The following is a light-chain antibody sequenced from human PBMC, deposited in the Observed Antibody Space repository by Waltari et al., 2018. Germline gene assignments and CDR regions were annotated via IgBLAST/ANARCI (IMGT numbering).Light chain of an antibody. CDR3: CSYAGSSTVV. Sequence: QSALTQPASVSGSPGQSITISCTGTSSDVGGYNYVSWYQQHPGKAPKLMIYDVSKRPSGVSNRCSGSKSGNTASLTISGLQAEDEADYYCCSYAGSSTVVFGGGTKLTVL. J-gene: IGLJ2*01. CDR1: SSDVGGYNY. CDR2: DVS. V-gene: IGLV2-23*02.